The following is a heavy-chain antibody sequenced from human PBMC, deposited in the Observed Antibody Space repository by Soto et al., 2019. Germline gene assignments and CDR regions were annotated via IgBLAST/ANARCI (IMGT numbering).Heavy chain of an antibody. CDR3: AREGWYSGSYGLDY. D-gene: IGHD1-26*01. CDR2: ISYDGSNK. J-gene: IGHJ4*02. V-gene: IGHV3-30-3*01. CDR1: GFTFSSYA. Sequence: QVQLVESGGGVVQPGRSLRLSCAASGFTFSSYAMHWVRQAPGKGLEWVAVISYDGSNKYYADSVKGRFTISRDNSKNTLYLQMNSLRAEDTAVYYCAREGWYSGSYGLDYWGQGTLVTVSS.